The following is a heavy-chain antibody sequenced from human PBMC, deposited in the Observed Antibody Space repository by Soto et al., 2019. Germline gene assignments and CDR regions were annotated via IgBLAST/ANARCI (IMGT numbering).Heavy chain of an antibody. CDR1: GFNFCNFR. D-gene: IGHD3-3*02. V-gene: IGHV3-23*01. Sequence: PXGSLRIYNAAAGFNFCNFRMSWVRQAPGKGLQWVSSITNTGGATYHTDSVKGRFIVSRDNSKNVMFLLMRGLGVDDTALYFCARNPRSDIFGVRTIVENWLDSWGRGSLVTVSS. J-gene: IGHJ5*01. CDR3: ARNPRSDIFGVRTIVENWLDS. CDR2: ITNTGGAT.